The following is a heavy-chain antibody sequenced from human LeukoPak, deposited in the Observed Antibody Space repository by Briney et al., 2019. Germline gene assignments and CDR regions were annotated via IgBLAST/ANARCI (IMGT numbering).Heavy chain of an antibody. CDR3: ARGGSSWYRY. Sequence: PSETLSLTCTVSGGSISSSSYYWGWIRQPPGKGLEWIGSIYYSGSTNYKPSLKSRVTISVDTSKNEFSLNLSSVTAADTAVYYCARGGSSWYRYWGRGTLVTVSS. V-gene: IGHV4-39*01. D-gene: IGHD6-13*01. CDR1: GGSISSSSYY. J-gene: IGHJ4*02. CDR2: IYYSGST.